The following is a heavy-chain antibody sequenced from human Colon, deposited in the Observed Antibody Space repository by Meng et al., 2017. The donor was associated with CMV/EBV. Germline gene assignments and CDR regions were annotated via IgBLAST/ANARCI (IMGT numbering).Heavy chain of an antibody. CDR2: ISYDGSKT. D-gene: IGHD5-18*01. Sequence: GGSLRLSCGVSGLTLSNYKMHWVRQAPGKGLEWVAVISYDGSKTYHADSVKGRFTISRDNSKNTLYLQMDSLRPEDTGVYFCARAGYGGYIKDAFDYWGQGTLVTVSS. J-gene: IGHJ4*02. V-gene: IGHV3-30*03. CDR3: ARAGYGGYIKDAFDY. CDR1: GLTLSNYK.